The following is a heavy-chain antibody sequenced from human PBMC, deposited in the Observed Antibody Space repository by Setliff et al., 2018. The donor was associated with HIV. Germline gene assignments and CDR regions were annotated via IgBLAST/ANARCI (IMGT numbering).Heavy chain of an antibody. CDR1: AFTFSNFA. Sequence: GGSLRLSCEASAFTFSNFAMHWVRQAPGKGLEWVALISYDGSNKYYADSVKDRFTISRDNSKNTLYLQMNSLRAEDTAVYYGAKDGFVTTGLPSYYSYMDVXGKGTTVTVSS. CDR2: ISYDGSNK. V-gene: IGHV3-30*01. J-gene: IGHJ6*03. D-gene: IGHD4-17*01. CDR3: AKDGFVTTGLPSYYSYMDV.